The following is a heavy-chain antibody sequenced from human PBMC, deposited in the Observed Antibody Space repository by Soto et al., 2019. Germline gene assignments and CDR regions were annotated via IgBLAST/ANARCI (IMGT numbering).Heavy chain of an antibody. Sequence: SETLSLTWAVYGGSFSCYYWSWIRQPPGKGLEWIGEINHSGSTNYNPSLKSRVTISVDTSKNQFSLKLSSVTAADTAVYYCARGEYSYGRFDYWGQGTLVTVSS. CDR2: INHSGST. CDR3: ARGEYSYGRFDY. J-gene: IGHJ4*02. D-gene: IGHD5-18*01. CDR1: GGSFSCYY. V-gene: IGHV4-34*01.